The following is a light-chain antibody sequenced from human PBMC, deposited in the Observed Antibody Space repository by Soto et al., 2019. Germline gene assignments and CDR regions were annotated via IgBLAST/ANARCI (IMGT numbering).Light chain of an antibody. CDR1: QSVGNY. CDR3: QHYNSYSEA. Sequence: DIQMTQSPSTLSASVRDRVTITCRASQSVGNYLAWYQQKSGKAPKLLIYDASSLQSGVPSRFGGSGSGTEFTLTISSLQPDDFATYYCQHYNSYSEAFGQGTKVDIK. CDR2: DAS. J-gene: IGKJ1*01. V-gene: IGKV1-5*01.